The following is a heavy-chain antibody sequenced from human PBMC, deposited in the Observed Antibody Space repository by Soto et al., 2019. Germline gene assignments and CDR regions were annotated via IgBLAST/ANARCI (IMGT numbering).Heavy chain of an antibody. D-gene: IGHD6-19*01. J-gene: IGHJ4*02. CDR1: GGSISSVGYY. V-gene: IGHV4-31*03. Sequence: TLSLTCTVSGGSISSVGYYWSWIRQHPGKGLEWIGYIYYSGSTYYNPSLKSRVTISVDTSKNQFSLKLSSVTAADTAVYYCARTQGEWLVRGYYFDYWGQGTLVTVSS. CDR2: IYYSGST. CDR3: ARTQGEWLVRGYYFDY.